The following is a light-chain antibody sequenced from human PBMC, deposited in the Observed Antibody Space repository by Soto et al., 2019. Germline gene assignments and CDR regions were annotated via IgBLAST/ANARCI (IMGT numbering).Light chain of an antibody. J-gene: IGLJ2*01. V-gene: IGLV7-43*01. CDR2: STS. CDR3: LLYYGGAQVL. Sequence: QAVVTQEPSLTVSPGGTVTLTCASSAGAVTSAYYTNWLQQKPGQAPRALIYSTSEKHSSTPARFSGSLLGGKAALTLSAAQPEDEADYYCLLYYGGAQVLFGGGTQLTVL. CDR1: AGAVTSAYY.